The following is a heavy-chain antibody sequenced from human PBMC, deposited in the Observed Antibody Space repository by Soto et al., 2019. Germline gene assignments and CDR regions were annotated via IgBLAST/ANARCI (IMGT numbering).Heavy chain of an antibody. D-gene: IGHD3-9*01. CDR3: ARGKRAAVFRTGTGYYYYYYMXV. Sequence: NPSETLSLTCAVYGGSFSGYYWSWIRQPPGKGLEWIGEINHSGSTNYNPSLKSRVTISVDTSKNQFSLKLSSVTAADTAVYYCARGKRAAVFRTGTGYYYYYYMXVWGKGTTVTVSS. CDR1: GGSFSGYY. CDR2: INHSGST. V-gene: IGHV4-34*01. J-gene: IGHJ6*03.